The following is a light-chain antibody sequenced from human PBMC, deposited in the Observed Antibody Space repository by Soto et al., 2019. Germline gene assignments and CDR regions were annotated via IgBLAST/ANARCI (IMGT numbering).Light chain of an antibody. Sequence: ETVLTQSPATLSLSPGERATLSCRASENVDIYLAWYQQKPGQAPRLLIYDGSNRATGIPARFSGSGSGTDFTLTISSLEPEDFAVYYCQQRRNWPPLTFGGGTRLEIK. CDR1: ENVDIY. CDR3: QQRRNWPPLT. V-gene: IGKV3-11*01. J-gene: IGKJ4*01. CDR2: DGS.